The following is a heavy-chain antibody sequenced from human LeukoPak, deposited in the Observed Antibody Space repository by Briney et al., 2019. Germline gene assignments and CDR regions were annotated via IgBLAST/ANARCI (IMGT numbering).Heavy chain of an antibody. CDR3: AKDGEIEVRGVIDY. Sequence: PGGSLRLSCAASGFTFSSYSMNWVRQAPGKGLEWVSSISSSSSYIYYADSVKGRFTISRDNAKNSLYLQMNSLRAEDTAVYYCAKDGEIEVRGVIDYWGQGTLVTVSS. CDR2: ISSSSSYI. CDR1: GFTFSSYS. J-gene: IGHJ4*02. V-gene: IGHV3-21*01. D-gene: IGHD3-10*01.